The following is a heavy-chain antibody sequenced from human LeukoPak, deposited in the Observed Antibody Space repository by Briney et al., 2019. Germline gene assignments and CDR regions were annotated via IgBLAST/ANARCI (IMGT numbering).Heavy chain of an antibody. J-gene: IGHJ6*03. CDR3: ARGLFYMDV. CDR1: GFTFSTHT. Sequence: GGSLRLSCAASGFTFSTHTMAWVRQAPGKGLEWLSYISGSTNVIYYADSVKGRFTISRGNAKDSLYLHMNSLKAEDTAVYYCARGLFYMDVWGKGTTVTVSS. CDR2: ISGSTNVI. V-gene: IGHV3-48*01.